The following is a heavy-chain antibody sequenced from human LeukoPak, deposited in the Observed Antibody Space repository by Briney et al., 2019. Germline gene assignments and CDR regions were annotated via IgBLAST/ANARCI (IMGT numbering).Heavy chain of an antibody. D-gene: IGHD2-2*01. CDR2: IYYSGST. V-gene: IGHV4-59*01. CDR1: GGSISSYY. CDR3: ARGAPAAVYYYCYGMDV. J-gene: IGHJ6*02. Sequence: EPSETLSLTCTVSGGSISSYYWSWIRQPPGKGLEWIGYIYYSGSTNYNPSLKSRVTISVDTSKNQFSLKLSSVTAADTAVYYCARGAPAAVYYYCYGMDVWGQGTTVTVSS.